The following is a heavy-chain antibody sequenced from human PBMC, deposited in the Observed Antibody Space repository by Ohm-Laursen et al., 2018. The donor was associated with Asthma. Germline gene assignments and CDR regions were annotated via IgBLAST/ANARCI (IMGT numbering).Heavy chain of an antibody. V-gene: IGHV4-59*12. Sequence: SDTLSLTCTLSGASFSTYYWGWIRQPPGKGLEWIGYIYSTGSTNYNPSLESRVTISIDTSTNQFSLKLSSVTAADTAVYYCARGGLWFDPWGQGTLVTVSS. D-gene: IGHD3-16*01. CDR1: GASFSTYY. J-gene: IGHJ5*02. CDR3: ARGGLWFDP. CDR2: IYSTGST.